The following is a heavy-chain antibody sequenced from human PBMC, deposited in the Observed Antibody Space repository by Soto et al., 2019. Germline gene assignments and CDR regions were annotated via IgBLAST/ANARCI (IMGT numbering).Heavy chain of an antibody. J-gene: IGHJ6*02. CDR3: ARERRLVVLAIDGHSNAMDV. Sequence: EVQLVESGGGLIQPGGSLRLSCAASGFSVSSNYMIWVRQAPGKGLEWVSAIYSGGSTYYADSVKGRFTISRDNSKNTLYLQMNTLRAEDTAVYYCARERRLVVLAIDGHSNAMDVWGRGTTVIVSS. CDR1: GFSVSSNY. D-gene: IGHD2-21*01. CDR2: IYSGGST. V-gene: IGHV3-53*01.